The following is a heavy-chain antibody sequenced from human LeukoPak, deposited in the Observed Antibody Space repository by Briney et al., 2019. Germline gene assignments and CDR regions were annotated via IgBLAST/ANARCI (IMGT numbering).Heavy chain of an antibody. D-gene: IGHD5-18*01. Sequence: GASVKVSCKASGYTLTGYYMHWVRQAPGQGLEWMGWINPNSGGTNYAQKFQGRVTMTRDTSISTTYMELRRLRSDDTAVYYCGTWIQLWTPVGHWGQGTLVTVSS. J-gene: IGHJ4*02. V-gene: IGHV1-2*02. CDR2: INPNSGGT. CDR3: GTWIQLWTPVGH. CDR1: GYTLTGYY.